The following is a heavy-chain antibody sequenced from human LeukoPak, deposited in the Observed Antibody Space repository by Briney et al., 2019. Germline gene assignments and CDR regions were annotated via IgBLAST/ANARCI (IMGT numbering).Heavy chain of an antibody. J-gene: IGHJ4*02. CDR1: GLAFRNFA. CDR3: AKASWVSSADAVL. Sequence: PGGSLRLSCEASGLAFRNFAMSWVRQAPGKGLEWVSGMTGSGGSSYYADSVKGRFTLSRDDSRNTVYLQMNNLRVEDTAVYFCAKASWVSSADAVLWGQGTLVTVSS. CDR2: MTGSGGSS. V-gene: IGHV3-23*01. D-gene: IGHD3-16*01.